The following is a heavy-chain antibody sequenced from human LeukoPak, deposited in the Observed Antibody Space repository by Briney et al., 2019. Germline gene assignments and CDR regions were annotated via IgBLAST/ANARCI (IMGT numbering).Heavy chain of an antibody. CDR3: ARDFTPEWFDIH. J-gene: IGHJ4*02. CDR2: ISYDGSDE. V-gene: IGHV3-30*04. CDR1: GLAFSSYS. D-gene: IGHD3-3*01. Sequence: GGSLRLSCVASGLAFSSYSMHWVRKAPGKGLEWVGVISYDGSDEYYTDSVKGRFTISRDNSKNTVYLQMNSLRADDTAVYYCARDFTPEWFDIHWGQGTLVTVS.